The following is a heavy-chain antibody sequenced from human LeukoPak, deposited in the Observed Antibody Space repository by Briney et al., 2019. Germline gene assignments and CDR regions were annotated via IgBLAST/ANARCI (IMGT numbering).Heavy chain of an antibody. J-gene: IGHJ3*02. D-gene: IGHD1-20*01. Sequence: SETLFLNCTVSGGSISSYYWSWIRQPPGKGLEWIGYIYYSGSTNYNPSLKSRVTISVDTSKNQFSLKLSSVTAADTAVYCCASSYNWNDEPFDAFDIWGQGTMVTVSS. CDR2: IYYSGST. V-gene: IGHV4-59*01. CDR1: GGSISSYY. CDR3: ASSYNWNDEPFDAFDI.